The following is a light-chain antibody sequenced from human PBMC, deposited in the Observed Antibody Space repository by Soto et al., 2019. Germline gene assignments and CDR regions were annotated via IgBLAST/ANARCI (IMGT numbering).Light chain of an antibody. V-gene: IGKV3D-15*01. J-gene: IGKJ5*01. CDR3: QQHTDWPPIT. Sequence: EIVLTQSPATLSLSPGERATLSCRASQSVSSNLAWYQQKPGQAPRLLIYGASSRATGIPDRFSGSGSGTDFILTISSLQSEDSAVYYCQQHTDWPPITFGQGTRLEIK. CDR2: GAS. CDR1: QSVSSN.